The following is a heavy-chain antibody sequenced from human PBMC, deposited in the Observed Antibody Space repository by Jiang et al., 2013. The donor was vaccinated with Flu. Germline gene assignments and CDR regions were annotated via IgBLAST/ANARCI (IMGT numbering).Heavy chain of an antibody. Sequence: SQTLSLTCAISGDSVSSNSAAWNWIRQSPSRGLEWLGRTYYRSKWYNDYAVSVKSRITINPDTSKNQFSLQLNSVTPEDTAVYYCAREAQSPNYYDSSGYYHLDYWGQGTLVTVSS. CDR2: TYYRSKWYN. D-gene: IGHD3-22*01. V-gene: IGHV6-1*01. CDR3: AREAQSPNYYDSSGYYHLDY. CDR1: GDSVSSNSAA. J-gene: IGHJ4*02.